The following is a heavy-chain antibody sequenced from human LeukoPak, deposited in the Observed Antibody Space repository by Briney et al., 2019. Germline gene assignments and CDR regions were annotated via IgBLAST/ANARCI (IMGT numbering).Heavy chain of an antibody. CDR2: IHSSGST. V-gene: IGHV4-39*01. J-gene: IGHJ5*02. Sequence: PSETLSLTCTVSGDSISSSTYYWGWIRQPPEKGLEWIGSIHSSGSTYYNPSLKSRVTMSVDTSKNQFSLKLSSVTAADTAVYYCARLEGVYNWFDPWGQGTLVTVSS. D-gene: IGHD3-3*01. CDR3: ARLEGVYNWFDP. CDR1: GDSISSSTYY.